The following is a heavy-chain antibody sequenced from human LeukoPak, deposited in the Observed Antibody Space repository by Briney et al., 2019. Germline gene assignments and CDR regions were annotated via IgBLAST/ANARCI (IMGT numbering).Heavy chain of an antibody. CDR2: IYYTGST. D-gene: IGHD2-2*01. Sequence: SETLSLTCTVSGGSINNYYWSWIRQPPGKGLEWIGYIYYTGSTNYNPSLKNRVTISVDTSNNQFSLKLNSMTAADTAVYYCARASVEEPPGIVPVPAALTFDYWGQGTLVTVSS. V-gene: IGHV4-59*01. CDR1: GGSINNYY. CDR3: ARASVEEPPGIVPVPAALTFDY. J-gene: IGHJ4*02.